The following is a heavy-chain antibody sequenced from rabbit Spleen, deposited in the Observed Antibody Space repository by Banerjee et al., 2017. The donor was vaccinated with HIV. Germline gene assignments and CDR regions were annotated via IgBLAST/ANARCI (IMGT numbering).Heavy chain of an antibody. CDR3: ARASYSYDYDFVIYPTYFGL. CDR1: GFSFCRNEY. J-gene: IGHJ4*01. Sequence: QSLLESGGDLVNPGASLIPTCTASGFSFCRNEYMCWVRQAPAKGREWISCIAGDSSGFTYSAAWTNGRFTCSKTSSSTVTLQMTGLTVADTATYFCARASYSYDYDFVIYPTYFGLWGPGTLVTVS. CDR2: IAGDSSGFT. V-gene: IGHV1S40*01. D-gene: IGHD6-1*01.